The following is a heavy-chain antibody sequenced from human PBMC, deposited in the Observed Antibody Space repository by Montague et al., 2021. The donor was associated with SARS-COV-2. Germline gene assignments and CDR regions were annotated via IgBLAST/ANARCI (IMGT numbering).Heavy chain of an antibody. V-gene: IGHV4-39*01. D-gene: IGHD4-17*01. CDR2: NYYSGST. CDR1: GGSIRTSSYY. CDR3: AMRGGALDAFDI. J-gene: IGHJ3*02. Sequence: SETLSLTCTVSGGSIRTSSYYWGWIRQPPGKGLDWIGSNYYSGSTYYNPSLKSRVTISVDTYKNQFSLKLSSVTAADTAVYYCAMRGGALDAFDIWGQGTMVIVSS.